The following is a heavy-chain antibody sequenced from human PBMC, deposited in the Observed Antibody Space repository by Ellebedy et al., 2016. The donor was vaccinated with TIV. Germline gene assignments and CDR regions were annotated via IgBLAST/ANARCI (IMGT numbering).Heavy chain of an antibody. CDR1: GFTFGAFA. CDR3: AKGTSSGFNYDRVGFEN. V-gene: IGHV3-23*01. D-gene: IGHD3-16*01. CDR2: ISGDGRLT. Sequence: GGSLRLSCAASGFTFGAFALHWVRQAPGKGLEWLSVISGDGRLTYNGASGKGRFTITRDNSKNTLYLQVNSLRTEDTAVYFCAKGTSSGFNYDRVGFENWGQGTLVTVSS. J-gene: IGHJ4*02.